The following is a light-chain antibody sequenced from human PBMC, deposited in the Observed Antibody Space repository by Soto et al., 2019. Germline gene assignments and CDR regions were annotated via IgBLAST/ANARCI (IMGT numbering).Light chain of an antibody. J-gene: IGKJ4*01. V-gene: IGKV1-33*01. CDR2: DAS. Sequence: DIQMTQSPSSLSASEGDRVTITCQASQDISNYLNWYQQKPGKAPKLLIYDASNLETGVPSRFSGSGSGTDFTFTISSLQPEAIATYYCQQYDDLPSVTFGGGTKVEI. CDR3: QQYDDLPSVT. CDR1: QDISNY.